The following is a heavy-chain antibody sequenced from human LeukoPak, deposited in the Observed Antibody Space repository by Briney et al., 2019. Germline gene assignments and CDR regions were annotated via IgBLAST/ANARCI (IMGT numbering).Heavy chain of an antibody. CDR2: INPNSGGT. CDR1: GYTFTGYY. CDR3: ARGWRSSWYYRYYGMDV. J-gene: IGHJ6*02. Sequence: ASVKVSCKASGYTFTGYYMHWVRQAPGQGLEWMGWINPNSGGTNYAQKFQGRVTMTRDTSISTAYMELSRLRSDDTAVYYCARGWRSSWYYRYYGMDVWGQGTTVTVSS. V-gene: IGHV1-2*02. D-gene: IGHD6-13*01.